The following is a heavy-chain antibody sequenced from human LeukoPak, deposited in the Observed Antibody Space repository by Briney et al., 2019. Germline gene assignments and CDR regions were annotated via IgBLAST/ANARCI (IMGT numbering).Heavy chain of an antibody. CDR3: ARSTNFWSGGSLDY. CDR2: IYHSGST. D-gene: IGHD3-3*01. V-gene: IGHV4-30-2*01. J-gene: IGHJ4*02. Sequence: SETLSLTCTVSGGSISSGGYYWSWIRQPPGKGLEWIGYIYHSGSTYYNPSLKSRVTISVDTSKNQFSLKLSSVTAADTAVYYCARSTNFWSGGSLDYWGQGTLVTVSS. CDR1: GGSISSGGYY.